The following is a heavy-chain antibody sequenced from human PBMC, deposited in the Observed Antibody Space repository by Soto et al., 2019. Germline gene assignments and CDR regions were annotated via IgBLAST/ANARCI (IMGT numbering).Heavy chain of an antibody. V-gene: IGHV1-69*06. CDR2: IIPLYGTA. CDR1: GRTLHNHG. D-gene: IGHD2-2*02. J-gene: IGHJ6*01. Sequence: SVKISCKASGRTLHNHGISWVRQAPGQGLEWMGGIIPLYGTATYAQKLQGRITMTADKSTSPDYMELSRLRSEDTAVYYCATGGLTSTTRGYIYGMDVWGQGTTVTVS. CDR3: ATGGLTSTTRGYIYGMDV.